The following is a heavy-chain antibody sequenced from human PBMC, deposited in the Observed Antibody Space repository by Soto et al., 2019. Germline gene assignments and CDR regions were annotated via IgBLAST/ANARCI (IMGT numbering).Heavy chain of an antibody. CDR1: GFTFSSYS. Sequence: PGGSLRLSCAASGFTFSSYSMNWVRQAPGKGLEWASSISSSSSYIYYADSVKGRFTISRDNAKNSLYLQMNSLRAEDTAVYYCARDYLVVPHRVIDYWGQGTLVTVSS. CDR3: ARDYLVVPHRVIDY. CDR2: ISSSSSYI. J-gene: IGHJ4*02. V-gene: IGHV3-21*01. D-gene: IGHD2-2*01.